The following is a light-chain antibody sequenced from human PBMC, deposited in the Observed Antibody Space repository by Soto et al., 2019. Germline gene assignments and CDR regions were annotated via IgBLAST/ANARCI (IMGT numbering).Light chain of an antibody. CDR3: MQALQSPPT. CDR1: QSLLHSNGYDS. CDR2: LCS. V-gene: IGKV2-28*01. Sequence: EIVMTQSPLSLPVTPGEPASISCRSSQSLLHSNGYDSLDWYLQKPWQSPQLLIYLCSNRASGVXAXXSGSGSGTDFTLTISRVEADDVGVYYCMQALQSPPTFGQGTKVELK. J-gene: IGKJ1*01.